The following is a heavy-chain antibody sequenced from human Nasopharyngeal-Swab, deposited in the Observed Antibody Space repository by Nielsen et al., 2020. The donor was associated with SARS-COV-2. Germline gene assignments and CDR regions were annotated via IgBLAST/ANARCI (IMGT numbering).Heavy chain of an antibody. CDR1: GFTFSRYG. J-gene: IGHJ4*02. Sequence: GGSLRLSCAASGFTFSRYGMHWIRQAPGKGLEWVAVISYDGSNKYYADSVKGRFTISRDNSKNTLYLQMNSLRAEDTAVYYCAKDRYYYDSSGYYPVEPYLDYWGQGTLVTVSS. D-gene: IGHD3-22*01. CDR2: ISYDGSNK. CDR3: AKDRYYYDSSGYYPVEPYLDY. V-gene: IGHV3-30*18.